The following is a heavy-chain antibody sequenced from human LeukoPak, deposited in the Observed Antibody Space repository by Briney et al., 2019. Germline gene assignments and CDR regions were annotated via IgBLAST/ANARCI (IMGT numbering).Heavy chain of an antibody. V-gene: IGHV3-30-3*01. J-gene: IGHJ4*02. CDR3: ARDGHDYGGRGFDY. CDR2: ISYDGSNK. D-gene: IGHD4-23*01. Sequence: GGSLRLSCAASGFTFSSYAMHWVRQAPGKGLEWVAVISYDGSNKYYADSVKGRFTISRDNSKNTLYLQMNSLRAEDTAVYYCARDGHDYGGRGFDYWGQGTLVTVSP. CDR1: GFTFSSYA.